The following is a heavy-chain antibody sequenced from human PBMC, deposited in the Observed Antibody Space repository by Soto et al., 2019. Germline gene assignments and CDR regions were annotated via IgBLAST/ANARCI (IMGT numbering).Heavy chain of an antibody. V-gene: IGHV3-30*18. CDR1: GFTFSHDA. D-gene: IGHD1-26*01. Sequence: QVQLVESGGGVVQPGRSLRLSCAASGFTFSHDAMHWVRQAPGKGLEWVALMSYDGSNEYYADSVKGRFTISRDNSKNTSNLQMYSLRAEDTAVYYGANVGSHNFDYWGQGTLVTVSS. CDR3: ANVGSHNFDY. J-gene: IGHJ4*02. CDR2: MSYDGSNE.